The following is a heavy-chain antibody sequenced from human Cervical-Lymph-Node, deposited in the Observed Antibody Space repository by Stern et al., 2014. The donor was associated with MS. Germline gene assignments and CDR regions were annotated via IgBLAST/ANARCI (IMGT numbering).Heavy chain of an antibody. CDR1: GGSVSSTNW. Sequence: QVQLVESGPGLVKPSGTLSLTCAVSGGSVSSTNWWSWVRQSPGKGLEWIGNIYHSGAYNCRPSHRSRVSISLDNSKNHLSLHLTSVTAADTAVYYCARERQQYCNSEGCSYWYFDLWGRGTLVTVSS. D-gene: IGHD2/OR15-2a*01. CDR3: ARERQQYCNSEGCSYWYFDL. CDR2: IYHSGAY. J-gene: IGHJ2*01. V-gene: IGHV4-4*02.